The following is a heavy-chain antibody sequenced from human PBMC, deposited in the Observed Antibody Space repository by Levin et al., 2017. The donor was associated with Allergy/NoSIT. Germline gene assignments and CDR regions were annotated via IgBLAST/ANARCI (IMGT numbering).Heavy chain of an antibody. D-gene: IGHD1-26*01. CDR3: AKGGDFDY. CDR2: ITSDGSNK. Sequence: SLKISCAASGFSFSTYGIQWVRQAPGKGLQWVALITSDGSNKYYADPVKGRFTISRDNSKNTVYLQMNSLRAEDTAVYYCAKGGDFDYWGLGTVVTVSS. V-gene: IGHV3-30*18. CDR1: GFSFSTYG. J-gene: IGHJ4*02.